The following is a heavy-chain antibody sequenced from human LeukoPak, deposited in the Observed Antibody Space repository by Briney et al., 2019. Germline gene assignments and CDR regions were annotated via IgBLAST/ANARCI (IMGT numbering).Heavy chain of an antibody. Sequence: SETLSLTCTVSGGSISSSYCSWIRQPLGKGLEWIGYIYHSESTNYNPSLKSRVTISVDTSKNQFSLKLSSVTAADTAVYYCARQAGGTSGPFDYWGQGTLVTVSS. CDR1: GGSISSSY. CDR2: IYHSEST. CDR3: ARQAGGTSGPFDY. J-gene: IGHJ4*02. V-gene: IGHV4-59*08. D-gene: IGHD4-23*01.